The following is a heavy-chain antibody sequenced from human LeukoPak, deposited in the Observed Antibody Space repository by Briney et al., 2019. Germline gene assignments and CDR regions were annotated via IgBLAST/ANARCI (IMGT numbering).Heavy chain of an antibody. CDR3: ARGSNYDGDYGMDV. CDR1: GYTFTSYY. CDR2: INPSGGST. Sequence: ASVQVSCKASGYTFTSYYMHWVRQAPGQGLEWMGIINPSGGSTSYAKKSQGRFTMTRDKSTNTVYMELSSLRSEDTAVYYCARGSNYDGDYGMDVWGQGTTFTVSS. D-gene: IGHD4-11*01. V-gene: IGHV1-46*01. J-gene: IGHJ6*02.